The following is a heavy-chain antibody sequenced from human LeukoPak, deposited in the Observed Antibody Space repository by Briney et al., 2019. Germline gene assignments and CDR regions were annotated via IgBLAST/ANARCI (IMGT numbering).Heavy chain of an antibody. D-gene: IGHD3-10*01. J-gene: IGHJ4*02. CDR3: ARDRIWGSGSYYNSLDY. CDR1: KFTFSSYG. Sequence: GRSLRLSCAASKFTFSSYGMHWVRQAPGKGLEWAAVISYDGSNKYYADSVKGRFTISRDNSKNTLYLQMNSLRAEDTAVYYCARDRIWGSGSYYNSLDYWGQGTLVTVSS. V-gene: IGHV3-30*03. CDR2: ISYDGSNK.